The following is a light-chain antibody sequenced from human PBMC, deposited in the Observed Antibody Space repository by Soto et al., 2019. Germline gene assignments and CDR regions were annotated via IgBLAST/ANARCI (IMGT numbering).Light chain of an antibody. J-gene: IGKJ4*01. CDR2: LGS. V-gene: IGKV2-28*01. CDR1: QSLLHSNGYNY. CDR3: MQCLQAPQLT. Sequence: DIVMIQSPLALPVTPGEPASISCRSSQSLLHSNGYNYLDWYLQQPGQSPQLLIFLGSNRASGVPDRFSGSGSGTDFTLKISRVEAGDVGIYYCMQCLQAPQLTFGGGTRVEIK.